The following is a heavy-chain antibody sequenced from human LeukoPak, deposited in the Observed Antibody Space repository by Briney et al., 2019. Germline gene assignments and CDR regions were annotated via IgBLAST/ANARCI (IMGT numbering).Heavy chain of an antibody. V-gene: IGHV1-69*05. D-gene: IGHD1-26*01. CDR2: IIPIFGTA. CDR1: GGTFSSYA. J-gene: IGHJ4*02. Sequence: GASVKVSCKASGGTFSSYAISWVRQAPGQGLEWLGGIIPIFGTANYAQKFQGRVTITTDESTSTAYMELSSLRSEDTAVYYCARDNDSGSYQFDYWGQGTLVTVSS. CDR3: ARDNDSGSYQFDY.